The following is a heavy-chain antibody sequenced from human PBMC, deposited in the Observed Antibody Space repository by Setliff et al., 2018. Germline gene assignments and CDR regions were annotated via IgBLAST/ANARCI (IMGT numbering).Heavy chain of an antibody. CDR3: ARDFSTPHFGVARGSYYYY. CDR1: GGSFSAYY. J-gene: IGHJ4*02. V-gene: IGHV4-34*01. Sequence: SETLSLTCAVYGGSFSAYYWSWIRQPPGKGLEWIGEINHSGSTKYNPSLKSRVTISVDTSKNQFSLKLNSVTAADTAVYYCARDFSTPHFGVARGSYYYYWGQGTLVTSPQ. CDR2: INHSGST. D-gene: IGHD1-26*01.